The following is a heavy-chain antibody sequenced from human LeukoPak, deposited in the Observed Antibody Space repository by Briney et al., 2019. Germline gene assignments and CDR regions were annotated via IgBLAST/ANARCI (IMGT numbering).Heavy chain of an antibody. CDR3: TREAAAGIDY. CDR2: IKQDGSEK. V-gene: IGHV3-7*01. J-gene: IGHJ4*02. CDR1: GFTFSTYW. D-gene: IGHD6-13*01. Sequence: GGSLRLSCAASGFTFSTYWMSWVRQAPGKGLEWVANIKQDGSEKYYLDSVKGRFTISRDNAKNSLYLQMNSLRAEDTAVYFCTREAAAGIDYWGQVTLVTVSS.